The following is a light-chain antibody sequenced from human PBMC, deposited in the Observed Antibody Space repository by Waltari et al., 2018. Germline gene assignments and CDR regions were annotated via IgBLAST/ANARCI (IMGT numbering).Light chain of an antibody. CDR3: YSVDDNKRV. Sequence: SYELTQPSSVSVSPGQTARITCSGDVLAKRYTRWFQQKPGQAPVLVIYKDSERPSGIPERFAGSSSGTTVPLTISGAQVEDEADYYCYSVDDNKRVFGGGTKLTVL. V-gene: IGLV3-27*01. CDR2: KDS. J-gene: IGLJ2*01. CDR1: VLAKRY.